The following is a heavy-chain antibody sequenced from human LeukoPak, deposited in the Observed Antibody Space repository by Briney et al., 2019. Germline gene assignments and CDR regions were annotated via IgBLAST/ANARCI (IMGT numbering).Heavy chain of an antibody. CDR2: INPGGSST. J-gene: IGHJ4*02. D-gene: IGHD1-14*01. CDR3: ARSNQADDY. CDR1: GFTFSSYW. V-gene: IGHV3-74*01. Sequence: GGSLRLSCAASGFTFSSYWMHWVRQAPGKGRVWVSRINPGGSSTAYADSVKGRFTISRDNAKNTLYLQMDSLRAEDTAIYYCARSNQADDYWGQGTLVTVSS.